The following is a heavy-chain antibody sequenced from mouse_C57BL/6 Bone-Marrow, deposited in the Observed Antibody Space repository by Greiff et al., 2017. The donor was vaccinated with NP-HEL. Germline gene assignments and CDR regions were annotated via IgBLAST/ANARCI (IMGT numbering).Heavy chain of an antibody. J-gene: IGHJ3*01. CDR2: IDPETGGT. CDR1: GYTFTDYE. D-gene: IGHD2-3*01. Sequence: LVESGAELVRPGASVTLSCKASGYTFTDYEMHWVKQTPVHGLEWIGAIDPETGGTAYNQKFKGKAILTADKSSSTAYMELRSLTSEDSAVYYCTNYDGYPAWFAYWGQGTLVTVSA. CDR3: TNYDGYPAWFAY. V-gene: IGHV1-15*01.